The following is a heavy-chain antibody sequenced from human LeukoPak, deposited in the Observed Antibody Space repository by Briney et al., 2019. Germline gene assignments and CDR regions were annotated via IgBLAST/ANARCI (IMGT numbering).Heavy chain of an antibody. J-gene: IGHJ4*02. D-gene: IGHD2-2*01. CDR2: ISISSSYI. V-gene: IGHV3-21*01. CDR3: TRDPGRCTSTSCYPDY. Sequence: RQAPGEGLEWVSSISISSSYIYYADSVKGRFTISRDNAKNSMYLQMNSLRAEDTAVYYCTRDPGRCTSTSCYPDYWGQGTLVTVSS.